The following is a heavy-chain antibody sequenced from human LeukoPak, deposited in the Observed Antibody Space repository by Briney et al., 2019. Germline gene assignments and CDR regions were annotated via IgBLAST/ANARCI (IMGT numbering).Heavy chain of an antibody. D-gene: IGHD3-16*01. J-gene: IGHJ3*02. CDR1: GYTFTSYD. CDR2: MNPNSGNT. CDR3: ARDGLGDDAFDI. V-gene: IGHV1-8*01. Sequence: ASAKVSCKASGYTFTSYDINWVRQATGQGLEWMGWMNPNSGNTGYAQKFQGRVTMTRNTSISTAYMELSSLRSEDTAVYYCARDGLGDDAFDIWGQGTMVTVSS.